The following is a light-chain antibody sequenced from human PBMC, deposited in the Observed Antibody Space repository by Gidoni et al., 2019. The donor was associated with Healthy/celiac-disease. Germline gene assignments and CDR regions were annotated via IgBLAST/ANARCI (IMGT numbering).Light chain of an antibody. CDR1: QSVSSSY. CDR2: GAS. V-gene: IGKV3-20*01. J-gene: IGKJ3*01. CDR3: QQYGSSPLFT. Sequence: IVLKPSPGTMSLSPWERATLSCRASQSVSSSYLAWYQQKPGQAPRLLIYGASSRATGIPDRFSGSGSGTDFTLTISRLEPEDFAVYYCQQYGSSPLFTFGHGTKVDIK.